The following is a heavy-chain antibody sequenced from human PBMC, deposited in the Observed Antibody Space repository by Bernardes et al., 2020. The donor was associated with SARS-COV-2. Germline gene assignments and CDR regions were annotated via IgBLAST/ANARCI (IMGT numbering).Heavy chain of an antibody. J-gene: IGHJ6*02. CDR2: IGTAGDT. V-gene: IGHV3-13*01. D-gene: IGHD5-12*01. CDR1: GFTFSSYD. Sequence: GGSLRLSCAASGFTFSSYDMHWVRQATGKGLEWVSAIGTAGDTYYPGSVKGRFTISRENAKNSLYLQMNSLRAGDTAVYYCARAVPSGYDSYYYYGMDVWGQGTTVTVSS. CDR3: ARAVPSGYDSYYYYGMDV.